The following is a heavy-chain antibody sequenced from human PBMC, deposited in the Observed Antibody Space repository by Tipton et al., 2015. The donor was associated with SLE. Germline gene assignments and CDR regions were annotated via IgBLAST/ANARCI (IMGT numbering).Heavy chain of an antibody. Sequence: SLRLSCAASGFTVSSNYMSWVRQAPGKGLEWVSVIYGGGSTYYADSVKGRFTISRDNSKNTLYLQMNSLRAEDTAVYYCAKGGSGISSSVDYWGQGTLVTVSS. CDR1: GFTVSSNY. J-gene: IGHJ4*02. V-gene: IGHV3-53*01. CDR3: AKGGSGISSSVDY. D-gene: IGHD6-6*01. CDR2: IYGGGST.